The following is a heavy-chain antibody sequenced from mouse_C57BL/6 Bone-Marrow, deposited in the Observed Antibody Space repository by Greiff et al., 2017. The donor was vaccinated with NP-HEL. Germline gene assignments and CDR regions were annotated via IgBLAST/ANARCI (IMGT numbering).Heavy chain of an antibody. CDR2: INPNNGGT. CDR1: GYTFTDYY. Sequence: EVQLQQSGPELVKPGASVKISCKASGYTFTDYYMNWVKQSHGKSLEWIGDINPNNGGTSYNQKFKGKATLTVDKSSSTAYMELRSLTSEDSAVYYCARGVRRDYWGQGTSVTVSS. D-gene: IGHD1-2*01. CDR3: ARGVRRDY. J-gene: IGHJ4*01. V-gene: IGHV1-26*01.